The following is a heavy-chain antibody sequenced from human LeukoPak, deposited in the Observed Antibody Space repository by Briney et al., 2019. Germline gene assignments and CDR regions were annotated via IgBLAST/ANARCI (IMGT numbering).Heavy chain of an antibody. D-gene: IGHD2-2*01. CDR1: GFTFSSYS. V-gene: IGHV3-21*01. CDR2: ISSSSSYI. J-gene: IGHJ4*02. Sequence: GGSLRLSGAASGFTFSSYSMNWVRQAPGKGLEWVSSISSSSSYIYYADSVKGRFTISRDNAKNSLYLQMNSLRAEDTAVYYCARDRDQLLPGYATFDYWGQGTLVTVSS. CDR3: ARDRDQLLPGYATFDY.